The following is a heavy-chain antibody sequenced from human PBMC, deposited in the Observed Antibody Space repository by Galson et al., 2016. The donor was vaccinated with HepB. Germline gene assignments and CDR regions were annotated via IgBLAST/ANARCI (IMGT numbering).Heavy chain of an antibody. CDR3: ARTGGFLLPNQPIDY. Sequence: SETLSLTCTVSGGSIRNYYWSWIRQPPGKGLEWIGYVYYTGSTIYNPSLKSRVTISVDTSKNQFSLKLNSVTAADTAVYYCARTGGFLLPNQPIDYWGQGTPVTVSS. J-gene: IGHJ4*02. CDR1: GGSIRNYY. V-gene: IGHV4-59*01. CDR2: VYYTGST. D-gene: IGHD1-1*01.